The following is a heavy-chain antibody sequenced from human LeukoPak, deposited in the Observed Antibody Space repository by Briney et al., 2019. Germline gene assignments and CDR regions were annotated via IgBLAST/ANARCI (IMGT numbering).Heavy chain of an antibody. Sequence: GASVKVSCKASGYTFTSYDINWVRQATGQGLEWMGWMNPNSGNTGYAQKFQGRVTMTRNTSISTAYMELSSLRAEDTAVYYCAKYVCGGDCYDYFDCWGQGTLVTVSS. J-gene: IGHJ4*02. CDR2: MNPNSGNT. V-gene: IGHV1-8*01. CDR3: AKYVCGGDCYDYFDC. D-gene: IGHD2-21*02. CDR1: GYTFTSYD.